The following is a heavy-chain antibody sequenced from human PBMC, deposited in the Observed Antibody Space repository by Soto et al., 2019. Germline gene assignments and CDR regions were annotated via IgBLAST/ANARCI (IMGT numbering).Heavy chain of an antibody. Sequence: EVQLVESGGGLVQPGRSLRLSCAASGFTFDDYAIHWVRQVPGKGLEWVSGISWNSGSIGYADSVKGRFTISRDNAKNSLYLQMNCLRAEDTALYYCAIIDILPERNAFDIWGQGTMVTVSS. D-gene: IGHD3-9*01. CDR3: AIIDILPERNAFDI. J-gene: IGHJ3*02. V-gene: IGHV3-9*01. CDR1: GFTFDDYA. CDR2: ISWNSGSI.